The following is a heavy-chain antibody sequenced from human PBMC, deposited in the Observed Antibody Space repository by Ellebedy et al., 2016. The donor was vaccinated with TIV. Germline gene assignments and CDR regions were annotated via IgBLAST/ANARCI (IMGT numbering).Heavy chain of an antibody. V-gene: IGHV3-20*04. CDR1: GFTFEEYG. D-gene: IGHD6-19*01. CDR3: ARDPWLVMDY. J-gene: IGHJ4*02. Sequence: GESLKISCAASGFTFEEYGMSWVRQAPGKGLEWASAISYDGGSTTYADSAKGRFTISRDNAKNSLFLQMTSLRAEDTAFYFCARDPWLVMDYWGQGILVTVSS. CDR2: ISYDGGST.